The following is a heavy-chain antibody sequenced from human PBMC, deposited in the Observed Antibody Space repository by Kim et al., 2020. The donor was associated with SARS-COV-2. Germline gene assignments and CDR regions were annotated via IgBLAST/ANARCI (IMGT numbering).Heavy chain of an antibody. Sequence: SETLSLTCAVSGGSFSGYYWYWICIRQGQGQQLIGDVYNCGSTTTNSALSSRIRISVDTSTSKNSLSLGFVTAAAAAAYYCECAGYSQGRSSDFDYWGQG. V-gene: IGHV4-59*01. CDR1: GGSFSGYY. J-gene: IGHJ4*02. CDR2: VYNCGST. CDR3: ECAGYSQGRSSDFDY. D-gene: IGHD6-13*01.